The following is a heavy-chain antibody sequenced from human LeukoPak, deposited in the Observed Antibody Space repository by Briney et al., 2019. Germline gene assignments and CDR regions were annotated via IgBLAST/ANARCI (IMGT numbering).Heavy chain of an antibody. CDR3: ARGWAEYSSSWSGPYYYYMDV. CDR1: GYTFTSYY. Sequence: ASVKVSCKASGYTFTSYYMHWVRQAPGQGLEWMGIINPSGGSTSYAQKFQGRVTITADESTSTAYMELSSLRSEDTAVYYCARGWAEYSSSWSGPYYYYMDVWGKGTTVTISS. CDR2: INPSGGST. J-gene: IGHJ6*03. V-gene: IGHV1-46*01. D-gene: IGHD6-13*01.